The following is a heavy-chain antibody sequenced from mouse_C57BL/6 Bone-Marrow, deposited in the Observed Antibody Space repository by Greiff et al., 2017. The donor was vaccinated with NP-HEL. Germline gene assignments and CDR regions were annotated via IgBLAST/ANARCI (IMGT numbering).Heavy chain of an antibody. V-gene: IGHV1-81*01. J-gene: IGHJ2*01. D-gene: IGHD1-1*01. CDR1: GYTFTSYG. CDR2: IYPRSGNT. Sequence: QVQLQQSGAELARPGASVKLSCKASGYTFTSYGISWVKQRTGQGLEWIGEIYPRSGNTYYNEQFKGKATLTADKSSSTAYMELRSLTSEDSAVYFCARDYYGSSYYYWGQGTTLTVSS. CDR3: ARDYYGSSYYY.